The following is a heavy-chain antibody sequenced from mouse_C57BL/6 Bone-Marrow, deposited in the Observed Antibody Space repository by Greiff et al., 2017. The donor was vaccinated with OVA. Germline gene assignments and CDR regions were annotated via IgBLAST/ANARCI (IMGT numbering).Heavy chain of an antibody. CDR1: GYTFTDYY. V-gene: IGHV1-26*01. J-gene: IGHJ4*01. Sequence: VQLQQSGPELVKPGASVKISCKASGYTFTDYYMNWVKQSHGKSLEWIGDINPNNGGTSYNQKFKGKATLTVDKSSSTAYMKLRSLTSEDSAVYYCARSRTAAMDYWGQGTSVTVSS. CDR3: ARSRTAAMDY. CDR2: INPNNGGT.